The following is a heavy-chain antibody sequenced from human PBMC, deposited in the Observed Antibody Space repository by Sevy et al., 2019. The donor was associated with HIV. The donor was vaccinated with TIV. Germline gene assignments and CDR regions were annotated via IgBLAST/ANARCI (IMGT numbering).Heavy chain of an antibody. Sequence: SETQSLTCTVSGGSISSSSIYWGWFRQSPGKGLDYIGSIFHSGDTYYNPSLKSRVTISVDTSKNQFSLKMTSVTAADTAVYYCARHFYSNGMDVWGQGTTVTVSS. D-gene: IGHD1-26*01. V-gene: IGHV4-39*01. CDR3: ARHFYSNGMDV. CDR1: GGSISSSSIY. J-gene: IGHJ6*02. CDR2: IFHSGDT.